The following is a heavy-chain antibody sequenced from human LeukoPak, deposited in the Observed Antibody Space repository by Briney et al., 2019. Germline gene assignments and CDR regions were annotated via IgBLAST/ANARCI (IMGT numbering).Heavy chain of an antibody. CDR3: TYTERWLAFYF. V-gene: IGHV4-59*02. J-gene: IGHJ4*02. CDR2: FYYSDNSANT. Sequence: SETLSLTCTVSGASVNRHYWSWIRQPPGKELEWIGNFYYSDNSANTNYNPSLNSRVTISVDTSKNQFSLRLDSVTGADTAIYFCTYTERWLAFYFWGQGALVTVSS. CDR1: GASVNRHY. D-gene: IGHD5-24*01.